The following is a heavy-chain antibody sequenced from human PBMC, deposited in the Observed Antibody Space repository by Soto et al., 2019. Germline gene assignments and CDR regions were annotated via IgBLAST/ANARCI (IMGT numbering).Heavy chain of an antibody. J-gene: IGHJ6*02. CDR2: ISAYNGNT. CDR3: ARDRVGYSYSHFYYYGMDV. V-gene: IGHV1-18*01. D-gene: IGHD5-18*01. Sequence: ASVKVSCKASGYTFTSYGISWVRQAPGQGLEWMGWISAYNGNTNYAQKLQGRVTMTTDTSTSTAYMELRSLRSDDTAVYYCARDRVGYSYSHFYYYGMDVWGQGTTVTVSS. CDR1: GYTFTSYG.